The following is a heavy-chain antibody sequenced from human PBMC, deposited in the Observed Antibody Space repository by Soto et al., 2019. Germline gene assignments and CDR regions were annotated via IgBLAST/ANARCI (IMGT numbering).Heavy chain of an antibody. D-gene: IGHD6-13*01. J-gene: IGHJ5*02. Sequence: PSETLSLTCAVYGGSFSGYYWSWIRQPPGKGLEWIGEINHSGSTNYNPSLKSRVTISVDTSKNQFSLKLSSVTAADTAVYYCARYVGGSSSATLYNWFDPWGQGTLVTVSS. CDR2: INHSGST. CDR1: GGSFSGYY. CDR3: ARYVGGSSSATLYNWFDP. V-gene: IGHV4-34*01.